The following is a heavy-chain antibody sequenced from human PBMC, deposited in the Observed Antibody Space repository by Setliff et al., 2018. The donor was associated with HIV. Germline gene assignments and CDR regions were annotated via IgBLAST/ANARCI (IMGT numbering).Heavy chain of an antibody. CDR1: GGSLTDYD. CDR2: ISHSGRT. D-gene: IGHD2-15*01. J-gene: IGHJ5*01. CDR3: ARGFEGYCRGASCHWFDS. Sequence: SETLSLTCAVYGGSLTDYDWTWIRQTPAKGLEWIGEISHSGRTNYNPSLKTRLIISRDTSKNQFSLRLSSATVADTAIYYCARGFEGYCRGASCHWFDSWGQGTQVTVSS. V-gene: IGHV4-34*01.